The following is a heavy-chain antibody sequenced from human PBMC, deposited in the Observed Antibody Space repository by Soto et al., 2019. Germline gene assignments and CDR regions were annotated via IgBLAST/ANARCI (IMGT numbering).Heavy chain of an antibody. V-gene: IGHV3-21*01. CDR2: ISSSSNNI. D-gene: IGHD4-4*01. CDR3: AREKMTTVSMFGDYHYYYIDV. J-gene: IGHJ6*03. CDR1: GFTFSSYS. Sequence: VQLVQSGGGLVNPGGSLRLSCAASGFTFSSYSMNWVRQAPGKGLAWVPSISSSSNNIYYVESVKGRFTISRDNARNSLYLQMNSLRAEDTAVYYCAREKMTTVSMFGDYHYYYIDVWCKGTTVTVSS.